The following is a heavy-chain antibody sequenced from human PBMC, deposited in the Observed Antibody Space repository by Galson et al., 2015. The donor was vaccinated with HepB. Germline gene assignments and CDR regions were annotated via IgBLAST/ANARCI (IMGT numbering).Heavy chain of an antibody. CDR3: ARAALTVAAIGDFDY. CDR2: IKQDGSDK. Sequence: SLRLSCAASGFTFGSYWMNWVRQAPGKGLEWVANIKQDGSDKYYVDSVKGRFTISRDNAKTSLYLQMSSLRAEDTAIYYCARAALTVAAIGDFDYWGQGTLVTVSS. J-gene: IGHJ4*02. V-gene: IGHV3-7*01. D-gene: IGHD5-12*01. CDR1: GFTFGSYW.